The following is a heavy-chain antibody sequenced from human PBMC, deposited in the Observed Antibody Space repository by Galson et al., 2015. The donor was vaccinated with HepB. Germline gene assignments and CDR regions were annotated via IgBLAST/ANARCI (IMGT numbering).Heavy chain of an antibody. D-gene: IGHD3-10*01. CDR2: IYPGDSDT. CDR1: GYSFTSYW. J-gene: IGHJ4*02. V-gene: IGHV5-51*01. CDR3: ARVSRMVRGRLEDYFDY. Sequence: QSGAEVKKPGESLKISFKGSGYSFTSYWIGWVRQMPGKGLEWMGIIYPGDSDTRYSPSFQGQVTISADKSISTAYLQWSSLKASDTAMYYCARVSRMVRGRLEDYFDYWGQGTLVTVSS.